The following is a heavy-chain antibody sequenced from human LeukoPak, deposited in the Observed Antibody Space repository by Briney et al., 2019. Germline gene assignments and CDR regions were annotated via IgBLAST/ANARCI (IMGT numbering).Heavy chain of an antibody. Sequence: PSETLSLTCTVSGGSISSSSYYWGWIRQPPGKGLEWIGSIYYSGGTYYNPSLKSRVTISVDTSKNQFSLKLSSVTAADTAVYYCAFNRRTVTNHGGPYWYFDLWGRGTLVTVSS. CDR1: GGSISSSSYY. V-gene: IGHV4-39*01. J-gene: IGHJ2*01. D-gene: IGHD4-17*01. CDR3: AFNRRTVTNHGGPYWYFDL. CDR2: IYYSGGT.